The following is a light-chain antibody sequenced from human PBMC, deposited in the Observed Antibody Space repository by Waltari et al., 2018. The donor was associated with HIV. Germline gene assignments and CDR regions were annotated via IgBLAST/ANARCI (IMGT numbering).Light chain of an antibody. CDR2: RNN. Sequence: SVLTQPPSASGTPGQRVTTSCSGSSSALASTCGYCNQQRPGTAPTLLSYRNNQRPSGVPDRFSGSKSATSASLAISGLRSEDEADYYCAAWDDSLSGYVFGTGTKVTVL. CDR3: AAWDDSLSGYV. J-gene: IGLJ1*01. V-gene: IGLV1-47*01. CDR1: SSALASTC.